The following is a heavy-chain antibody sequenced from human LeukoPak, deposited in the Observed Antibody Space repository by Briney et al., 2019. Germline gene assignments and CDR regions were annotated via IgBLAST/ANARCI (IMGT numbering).Heavy chain of an antibody. CDR1: GFTFSSYG. Sequence: GGSLRLSCAASGFTFSSYGMHWVRQAPGKGLEWVAVISYDGSNKYYADSVKGRFTISRDNSKNTLYLQMNSLRAEDTAVYYCAKGTDSSSWYDAFDIWGQGTMVTVSS. V-gene: IGHV3-30*18. D-gene: IGHD6-13*01. CDR2: ISYDGSNK. J-gene: IGHJ3*02. CDR3: AKGTDSSSWYDAFDI.